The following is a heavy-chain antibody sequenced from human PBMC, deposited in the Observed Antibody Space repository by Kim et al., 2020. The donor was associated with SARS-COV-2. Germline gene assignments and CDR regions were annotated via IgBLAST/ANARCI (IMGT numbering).Heavy chain of an antibody. CDR2: ISYDGSNK. J-gene: IGHJ4*02. CDR1: GFTFSSYG. V-gene: IGHV3-30*18. CDR3: AKEGYCTNGVCSFDY. Sequence: GGSLRLSCAASGFTFSSYGMHWVRQAPGKGLEWVAVISYDGSNKYYADSVKGRFTISRDNSKNTLYLQMNSLRAEDTAVYYCAKEGYCTNGVCSFDYWGQGPLVTDSS. D-gene: IGHD2-8*01.